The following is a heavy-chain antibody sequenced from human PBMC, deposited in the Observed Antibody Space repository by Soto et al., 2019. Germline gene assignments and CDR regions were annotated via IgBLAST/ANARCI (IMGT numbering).Heavy chain of an antibody. CDR2: IIPILAVA. D-gene: IGHD6-19*01. CDR1: GGTFSSYT. Sequence: QVQLVQSGAEVKKPGSSVKVSCKASGGTFSSYTISWVRQAPGQGLEWMGRIIPILAVANYAQKFQGKITXTXXKATSTAYMELSSLRAEDTAVYYCARDWGSGWYAYWGQGALVAVSS. CDR3: ARDWGSGWYAY. V-gene: IGHV1-69*08. J-gene: IGHJ4*02.